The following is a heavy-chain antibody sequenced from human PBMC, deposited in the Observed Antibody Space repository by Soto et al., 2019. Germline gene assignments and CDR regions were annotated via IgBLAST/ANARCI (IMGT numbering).Heavy chain of an antibody. D-gene: IGHD6-19*01. CDR3: AKARGWGVSGWFDP. J-gene: IGHJ5*02. CDR1: GFTFSSYA. Sequence: PGGSLRLSCAASGFTFSSYAMSWVRQAPGKGLEWVSAISGSGGSTYYADSVKGRFAISRDNSKNTLYLQMNSLRAEDTAVYYCAKARGWGVSGWFDPWGQGTLVTVSS. V-gene: IGHV3-23*01. CDR2: ISGSGGST.